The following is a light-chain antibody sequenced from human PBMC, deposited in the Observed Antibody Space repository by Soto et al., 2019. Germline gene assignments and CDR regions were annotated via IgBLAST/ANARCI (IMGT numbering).Light chain of an antibody. V-gene: IGKV3-20*01. Sequence: EIVLTQSPGTLSLSPGEGATLSCRASQSVSSNNLAWYQQKPGQAPRLLIYAASTRHTGIPDRFNGSGSGTDFALTINRLEPEDFAVYFCQQYDGAPLTFGPGTKVDVK. CDR2: AAS. J-gene: IGKJ3*01. CDR3: QQYDGAPLT. CDR1: QSVSSNN.